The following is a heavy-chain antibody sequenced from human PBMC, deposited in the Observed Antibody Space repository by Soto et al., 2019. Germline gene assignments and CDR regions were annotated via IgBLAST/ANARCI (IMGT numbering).Heavy chain of an antibody. Sequence: SETLSLTCTVSGGSISSSSYYWGWIRQPPGKGLEWIGSIYYSGSTYYNPSLKSRVTISVDTSKNQFSLKLSSVTAADTAVYYCARLGGAPSVDIVATRPESIAVAYFDLWGRGTLVTVSS. D-gene: IGHD5-12*01. CDR2: IYYSGST. V-gene: IGHV4-39*01. CDR1: GGSISSSSYY. J-gene: IGHJ2*01. CDR3: ARLGGAPSVDIVATRPESIAVAYFDL.